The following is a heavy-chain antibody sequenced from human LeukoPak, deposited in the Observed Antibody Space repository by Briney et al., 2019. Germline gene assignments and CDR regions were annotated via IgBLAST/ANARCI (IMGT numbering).Heavy chain of an antibody. CDR3: AKDILSEQWHDAFDI. CDR1: GFIVDDYA. V-gene: IGHV3-43*02. D-gene: IGHD6-19*01. CDR2: ISVDGGST. J-gene: IGHJ3*02. Sequence: PGGSLRLSCAASGFIVDDYAMYWVRQAPGKGLEWVSLISVDGGSTYYADSVKGRFTISRDNSKNSLFLQMNSLRTEDTALYYCAKDILSEQWHDAFDIWGQGTMVTVSS.